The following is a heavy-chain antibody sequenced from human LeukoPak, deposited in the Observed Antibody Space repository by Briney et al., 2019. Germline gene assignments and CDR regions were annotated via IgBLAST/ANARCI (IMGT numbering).Heavy chain of an antibody. D-gene: IGHD3-10*01. CDR3: ARDTYGSDY. Sequence: PGGSLRLSCAASGFIFSNYAMHWVRQAPGKGLEWLIFISYDGSNKYYADSVKGRFTISRDNSKNTLYLQMNSLRAEDTAVYYCARDTYGSDYWGQGTLVTVSS. CDR2: ISYDGSNK. CDR1: GFIFSNYA. J-gene: IGHJ4*02. V-gene: IGHV3-30*04.